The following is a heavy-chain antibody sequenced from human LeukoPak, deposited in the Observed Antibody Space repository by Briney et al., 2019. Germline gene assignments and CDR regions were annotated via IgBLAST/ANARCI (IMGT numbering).Heavy chain of an antibody. CDR1: GGSISSSSYY. V-gene: IGHV4-39*01. D-gene: IGHD2-2*01. CDR3: ARQSTADGIVVVPAATPSGMDV. J-gene: IGHJ6*02. CDR2: IYYGGST. Sequence: SETLSFTCTVSGGSISSSSYYWGWIRQPPGKGLEWIGSIYYGGSTYYNPSLKSRVTISVDTSKNQFSLKLSSVTAADTAVYYCARQSTADGIVVVPAATPSGMDVWGQGTTVTVSS.